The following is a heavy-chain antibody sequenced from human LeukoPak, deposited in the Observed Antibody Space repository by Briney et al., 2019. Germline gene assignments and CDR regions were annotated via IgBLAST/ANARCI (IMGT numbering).Heavy chain of an antibody. CDR2: INPNSGDT. D-gene: IGHD3-10*01. J-gene: IGHJ3*02. V-gene: IGHV1-8*01. CDR3: ARGYLAMVRGVIRDAFDI. Sequence: GASVKVSCKASGYTFTSYDINWVRQATGQGLEWMGWINPNSGDTGYAQKFQGGVTMTRNTSISTAYMELSSLRSEDTAVYYCARGYLAMVRGVIRDAFDIWGQGTMVTVPS. CDR1: GYTFTSYD.